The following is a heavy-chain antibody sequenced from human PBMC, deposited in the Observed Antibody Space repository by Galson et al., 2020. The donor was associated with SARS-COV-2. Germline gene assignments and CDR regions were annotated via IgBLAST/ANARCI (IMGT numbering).Heavy chain of an antibody. Sequence: GGSLRLSCAASGFIFRGYAMHWVRLPPGKGLAYVAGISNDGLRAYYADSVRGRFTISKDNSKDMLILQMGSLRTEDMGVYYCAKGRDYGDDWGQGTKVTGSS. J-gene: IGHJ4*02. CDR2: ISNDGLRA. V-gene: IGHV3-64*02. CDR3: AKGRDYGDD. CDR1: GFIFRGYA.